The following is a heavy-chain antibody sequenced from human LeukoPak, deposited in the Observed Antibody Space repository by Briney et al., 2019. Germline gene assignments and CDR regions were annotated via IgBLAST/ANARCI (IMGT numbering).Heavy chain of an antibody. D-gene: IGHD1-26*01. CDR1: GGSFSGYY. V-gene: IGHV4-59*01. CDR2: IYYSGST. J-gene: IGHJ6*02. CDR3: AREGSVGATRGYYYGMDV. Sequence: PSETLSLTCAVYGGSFSGYYWSWIRQPPGKGLEWIGYIYYSGSTNYNPSLKSRVTISVDTSKNQFSLKLSSVTAADTAVYYCAREGSVGATRGYYYGMDVWGQGTTVTVSS.